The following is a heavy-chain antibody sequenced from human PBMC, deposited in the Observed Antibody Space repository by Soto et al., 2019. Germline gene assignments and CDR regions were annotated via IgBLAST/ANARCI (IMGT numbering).Heavy chain of an antibody. CDR3: AKERMEQYQLLPFFDY. Sequence: XVSLLLSCAASGFTFSSHGMHWLRQAPGKGLEWVTVISYDGSNEYYADSVKGRFTIFRDNSKNILYLQMNSLRTEDTAVYYCAKERMEQYQLLPFFDYWGQGTLVTFSS. CDR2: ISYDGSNE. V-gene: IGHV3-30*18. CDR1: GFTFSSHG. D-gene: IGHD2-2*01. J-gene: IGHJ4*02.